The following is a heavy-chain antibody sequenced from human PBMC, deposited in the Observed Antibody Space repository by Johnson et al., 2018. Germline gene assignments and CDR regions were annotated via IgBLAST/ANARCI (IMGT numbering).Heavy chain of an antibody. J-gene: IGHJ3*02. CDR1: GFTFSNYW. V-gene: IGHV3-74*01. D-gene: IGHD4-17*01. CDR3: AKEPYGEDAFDI. CDR2: INTDGSST. Sequence: VQLVESGGGLVQPGGSLRLSCAASGFTFSNYWMHWVRQAPGKGLVWVSRINTDGSSTSYADSAKGRFTISRDNSKNTLYLQMNSLRAEDTAVYYCAKEPYGEDAFDIWGQGTMVTVSS.